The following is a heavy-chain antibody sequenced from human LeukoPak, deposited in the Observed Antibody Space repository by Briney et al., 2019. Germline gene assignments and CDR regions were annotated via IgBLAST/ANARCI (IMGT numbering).Heavy chain of an antibody. CDR2: INPNSGGT. V-gene: IGHV1-2*02. J-gene: IGHJ4*02. Sequence: GASVKVSCKASGYTFTGYYMHWVRQAPGQGLEWMGWINPNSGGTNYAQKFQGRVTMTRDTSISTAYMELSRLTSDDTAVYYCARVTRLLLRGDYFDYWGQGTLVTVSS. D-gene: IGHD2-15*01. CDR1: GYTFTGYY. CDR3: ARVTRLLLRGDYFDY.